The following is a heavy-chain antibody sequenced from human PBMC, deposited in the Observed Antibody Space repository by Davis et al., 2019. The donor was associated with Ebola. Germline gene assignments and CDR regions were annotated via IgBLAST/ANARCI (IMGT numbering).Heavy chain of an antibody. V-gene: IGHV1-18*01. J-gene: IGHJ4*02. CDR3: ARAQFPTTSDH. CDR2: INPHNGNT. Sequence: ASVKVSCKASGYTFFTFGISWVRQVPGQGLEWMGWINPHNGNTNYAQNVQGRVTMTTDTSTSTAYMEVGSLRSDDTAVYYCARAQFPTTSDHWGQGTLVTVSS. D-gene: IGHD1-1*01. CDR1: GYTFFTFG.